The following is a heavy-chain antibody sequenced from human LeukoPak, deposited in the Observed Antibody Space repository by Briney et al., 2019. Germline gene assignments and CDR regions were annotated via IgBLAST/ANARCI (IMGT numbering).Heavy chain of an antibody. V-gene: IGHV4-39*07. J-gene: IGHJ4*02. CDR2: INHSGST. CDR3: ASYSSSWYRGIIDY. CDR1: GGSISSGSYY. D-gene: IGHD6-13*01. Sequence: PSETLSLTCTVSGGSISSGSYYWSWIRQPPGKGLEWIGEINHSGSTNYNPSLKSRVTISVDTSKNQFSLKLSSVTAADTAVYYCASYSSSWYRGIIDYWGQGTLVTVSS.